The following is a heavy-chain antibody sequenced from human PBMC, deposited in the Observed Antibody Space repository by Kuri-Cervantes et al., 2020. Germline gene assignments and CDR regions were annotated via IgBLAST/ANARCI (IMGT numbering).Heavy chain of an antibody. D-gene: IGHD2-15*01. J-gene: IGHJ2*01. CDR3: ARGVAKYWYFDL. V-gene: IGHV4-59*01. CDR1: GGSFSGYY. Sequence: SQTLSLTCAVYGGSFSGYYWSWIRQPPGKGLEWIGYIYYSGSTNYNPSLKSRVTISVDTSKNQFSLKLSSVTAADTAVYYCARGVAKYWYFDLWGRGTLVTVSS. CDR2: IYYSGST.